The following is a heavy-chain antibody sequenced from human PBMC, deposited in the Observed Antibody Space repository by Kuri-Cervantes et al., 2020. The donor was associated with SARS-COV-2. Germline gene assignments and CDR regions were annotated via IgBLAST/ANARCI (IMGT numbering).Heavy chain of an antibody. CDR1: GFTFSGYA. V-gene: IGHV3-23*01. D-gene: IGHD3-22*01. CDR2: ISDSGANT. J-gene: IGHJ4*02. CDR3: AKEGYYYDSSGYYLFDY. Sequence: GESLKISCAASGFTFSGYAMSWVRQAPGKGLEWISGISDSGANTYYADSVKGRFTISRDNSKSTLYLQMNSLRADDTAVYYCAKEGYYYDSSGYYLFDYWGQGTLVTVSS.